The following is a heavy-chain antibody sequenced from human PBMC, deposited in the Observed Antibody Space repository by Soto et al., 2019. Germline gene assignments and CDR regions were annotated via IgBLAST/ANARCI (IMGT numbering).Heavy chain of an antibody. CDR2: INQDGSED. Sequence: GGSLRLSYTGSGFNLSNYWMKWVRQAKGKGLEWVANINQDGSEDYYVGSVKGRFTISRDNAKNSLYLQMNGLRAEDTAVYYCARDTQLLLVRSGDYMDVWGKGTTVTVSS. V-gene: IGHV3-7*01. D-gene: IGHD2-2*01. J-gene: IGHJ6*03. CDR1: GFNLSNYW. CDR3: ARDTQLLLVRSGDYMDV.